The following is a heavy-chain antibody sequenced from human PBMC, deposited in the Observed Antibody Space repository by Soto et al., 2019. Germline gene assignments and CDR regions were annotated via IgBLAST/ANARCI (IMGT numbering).Heavy chain of an antibody. CDR2: ISYDGSNK. D-gene: IGHD3-22*01. CDR3: AKVTEIVYRHYYGMDV. V-gene: IGHV3-30*18. Sequence: QVQLVESGGGVVQPGRSLRLSCAASGFTFSRYGMHWVRQAPGKGLEWVAVISYDGSNKYYADSVKGRFTISRDNSKNTLYLKMTSIRAEDRAGYDWAKVTEIVYRHYYGMDVWGPGTTDTVTS. CDR1: GFTFSRYG. J-gene: IGHJ6*02.